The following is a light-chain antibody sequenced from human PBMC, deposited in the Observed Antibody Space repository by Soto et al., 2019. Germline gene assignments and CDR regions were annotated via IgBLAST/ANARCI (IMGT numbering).Light chain of an antibody. CDR2: AAS. V-gene: IGKV1-39*01. CDR3: QQRLT. J-gene: IGKJ5*01. CDR1: QSISSY. Sequence: DIQMTQSPSSLSESVEDRVTITCRASQSISSYLNWYQQKPGKAPKLLIYAASSLQSGVPSRFSGSGSGTDFTLTISSLHPEDFATYYCQQRLTFGQGTRLEIK.